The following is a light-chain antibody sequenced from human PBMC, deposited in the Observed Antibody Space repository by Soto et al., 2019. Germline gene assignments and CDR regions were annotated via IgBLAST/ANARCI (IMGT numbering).Light chain of an antibody. CDR1: QSISSW. V-gene: IGKV1-5*03. J-gene: IGKJ1*01. Sequence: DIQMTQSPSTLSASVGDRVTITCRASQSISSWLAWYQQKPGKAPKLLIYKASSLKSGVPPRFSGGGSGTEFTLTISSLQPDDFATYYCQQYNSYSPTFGQGTKVDIK. CDR2: KAS. CDR3: QQYNSYSPT.